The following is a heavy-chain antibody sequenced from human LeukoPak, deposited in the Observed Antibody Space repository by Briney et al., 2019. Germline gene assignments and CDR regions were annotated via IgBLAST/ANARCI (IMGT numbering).Heavy chain of an antibody. V-gene: IGHV1-69*04. CDR2: IIPILGIA. Sequence: SVKVSCKASGGTFSSYAISWVRQAPGQGREWMGRIIPILGIANYAQKFQGRVTITADKSTSTAYMELSSLRSEDTAVYYCARGGSYSPASDYWGQGTLVTVSS. CDR1: GGTFSSYA. D-gene: IGHD1-26*01. CDR3: ARGGSYSPASDY. J-gene: IGHJ4*02.